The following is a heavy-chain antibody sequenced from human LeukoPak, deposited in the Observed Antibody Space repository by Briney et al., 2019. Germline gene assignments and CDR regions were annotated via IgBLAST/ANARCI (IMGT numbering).Heavy chain of an antibody. CDR1: GFTFSSYS. CDR2: ISSRSSTI. J-gene: IGHJ5*02. Sequence: GGSLRLSCAASGFTFSSYSMNWVRQAPGKGLEWVSYISSRSSTIYYADSVKGRFTISRDNAKNSLYLQMNSLRAEDTAVYYCARDLGQQLVALNWFDPWGQGTLVTVSS. CDR3: ARDLGQQLVALNWFDP. D-gene: IGHD6-6*01. V-gene: IGHV3-48*01.